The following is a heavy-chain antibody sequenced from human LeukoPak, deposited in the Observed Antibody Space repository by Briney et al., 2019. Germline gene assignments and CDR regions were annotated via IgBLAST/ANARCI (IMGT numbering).Heavy chain of an antibody. Sequence: SETLSLTCAVYGGSFSGYYWSWLRQPPGKGLEWIGEINHSGSTNYNPSLKSRVTISVDTSKNQFSLKLSSVTAADTAVYYCARNKNIAAAGTFDYWGQGTLVTVSS. CDR1: GGSFSGYY. J-gene: IGHJ4*02. CDR2: INHSGST. CDR3: ARNKNIAAAGTFDY. D-gene: IGHD6-13*01. V-gene: IGHV4-34*01.